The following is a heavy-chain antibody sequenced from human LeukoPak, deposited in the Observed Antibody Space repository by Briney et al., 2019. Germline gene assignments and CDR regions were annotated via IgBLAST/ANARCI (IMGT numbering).Heavy chain of an antibody. D-gene: IGHD2-15*01. Sequence: SQTLSLTCTVSGGSISDSYWSWLRQTAGKGLEFIGRVHISGTTNYNPSLKSRVTMSVDTSKNQFSLKRSSVTAADTAVYYCARDCSGGYCYFGTLDYWGQGTLVTVSS. V-gene: IGHV4-4*07. J-gene: IGHJ4*02. CDR2: VHISGTT. CDR3: ARDCSGGYCYFGTLDY. CDR1: GGSISDSY.